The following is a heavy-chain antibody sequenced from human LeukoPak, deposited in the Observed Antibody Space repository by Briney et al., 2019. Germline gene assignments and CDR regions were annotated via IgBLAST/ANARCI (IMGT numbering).Heavy chain of an antibody. CDR2: IYTSGST. CDR3: ARAGYSSRLLWYYFDY. V-gene: IGHV4-4*07. J-gene: IGHJ4*02. D-gene: IGHD6-13*01. Sequence: KSSETLSLTCTVSGGSISSYYWSWIRQPAGKGLEWIGRIYTSGSTNYNPSLKSRVTMSVDTSKNQFSLKLSSVTAADTAVYYCARAGYSSRLLWYYFDYWGQGTLVTVSS. CDR1: GGSISSYY.